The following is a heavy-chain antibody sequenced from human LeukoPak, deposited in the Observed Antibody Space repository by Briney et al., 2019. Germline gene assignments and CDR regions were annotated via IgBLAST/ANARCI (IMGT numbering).Heavy chain of an antibody. Sequence: PSETLSLTCTVSGGSISSSSYYWGWIRQPPGKGLEWIGEINHSGSTNYNPSLKSRVTISVDTSKNQFSLKLSSVTAADTAVYYCARRKVTMVRGIPRWFDPWGQGTLVTVSS. J-gene: IGHJ5*02. D-gene: IGHD3-10*01. CDR1: GGSISSSSYY. CDR3: ARRKVTMVRGIPRWFDP. V-gene: IGHV4-39*07. CDR2: INHSGST.